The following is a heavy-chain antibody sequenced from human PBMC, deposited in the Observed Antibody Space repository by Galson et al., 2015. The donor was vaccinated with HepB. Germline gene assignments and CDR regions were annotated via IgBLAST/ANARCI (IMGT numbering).Heavy chain of an antibody. V-gene: IGHV3-74*01. CDR1: GFTFSSYW. J-gene: IGHJ4*02. CDR3: ARASRGGGSYRPFDY. D-gene: IGHD3-16*02. CDR2: INSDGSST. Sequence: SLRLSCAASGFTFSSYWMHWVRQAPGKGLVWVSRINSDGSSTSYADSVKGRFTISRDNAKNTLYLQMNSLRAEDTAVYYCARASRGGGSYRPFDYWGQGTLVTVSS.